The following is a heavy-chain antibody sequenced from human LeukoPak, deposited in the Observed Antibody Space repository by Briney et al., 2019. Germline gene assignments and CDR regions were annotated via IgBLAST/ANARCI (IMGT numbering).Heavy chain of an antibody. CDR1: GGSISSGSYY. D-gene: IGHD3-10*01. Sequence: SETLSLTCTVSGGSISSGSYYWSWIRQPAGEGLEWIGRIYTSGSTNYNPSLKSRVTISVDTSKNQFSLKLSSVTAADTAVYYCARSKWWGEYEYYFDYWGQGTLVTVSS. CDR2: IYTSGST. J-gene: IGHJ4*02. V-gene: IGHV4-61*02. CDR3: ARSKWWGEYEYYFDY.